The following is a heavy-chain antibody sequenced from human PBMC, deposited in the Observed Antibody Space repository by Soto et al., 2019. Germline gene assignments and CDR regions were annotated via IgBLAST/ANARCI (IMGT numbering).Heavy chain of an antibody. V-gene: IGHV3-11*01. CDR2: ISSSGSTI. Sequence: PGGSLRLSCAASGFTFSDYYMSWIRQAPGKGLEWVSYISSSGSTIYYADSVKGRFTISRDNAKNSLYLQMNSLRAEDTAAYYCARVEWAAMSQGYYYYMDVWGKGTTVTVSS. CDR3: ARVEWAAMSQGYYYYMDV. J-gene: IGHJ6*03. D-gene: IGHD2-2*01. CDR1: GFTFSDYY.